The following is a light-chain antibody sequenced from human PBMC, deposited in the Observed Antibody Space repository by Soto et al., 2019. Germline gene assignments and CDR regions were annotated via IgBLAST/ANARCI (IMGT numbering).Light chain of an antibody. CDR3: QQYNSYWT. CDR1: ESISSW. CDR2: DAC. Sequence: DIQMTQSPSTLSASVGDRVTITCRASESISSWLAWYQQKPGKAPKVLIYDACSLESGVPSRFSGSGSGTEFTLTISSLQPDDFATYYCQQYNSYWTFGQGTKVDIK. J-gene: IGKJ1*01. V-gene: IGKV1-5*01.